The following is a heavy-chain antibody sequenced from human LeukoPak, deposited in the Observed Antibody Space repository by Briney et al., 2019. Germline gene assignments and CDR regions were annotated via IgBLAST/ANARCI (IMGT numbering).Heavy chain of an antibody. J-gene: IGHJ5*02. V-gene: IGHV1-2*02. D-gene: IGHD2-15*01. CDR3: ARVGGCSADKCYRWFDL. CDR1: GYTFTSYY. CDR2: INPNSGVT. Sequence: ASVKVSCKASGYTFTSYYMYWVRQAPGQGLEWMGWINPNSGVTNYAQNFQGRVTMTRDTSISTAYMELSRLRSDDTAVYYCARVGGCSADKCYRWFDLRGQGTLVTISS.